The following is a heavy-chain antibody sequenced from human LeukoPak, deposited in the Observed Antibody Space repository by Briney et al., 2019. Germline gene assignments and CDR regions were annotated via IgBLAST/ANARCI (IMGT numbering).Heavy chain of an antibody. D-gene: IGHD6-6*01. V-gene: IGHV4-61*09. CDR1: GGSISTGSYC. CDR2: IYTSGNT. CDR3: ARHSSSSAFDI. J-gene: IGHJ3*02. Sequence: SQTLSLTCTVSGGSISTGSYCWSWIRQPAGKGLEWIGHIYTSGNTSYNPSLKSRVTISVDTSKNQFSLKLSSVTAADTAVYYCARHSSSSAFDIWGQGTMVTVSS.